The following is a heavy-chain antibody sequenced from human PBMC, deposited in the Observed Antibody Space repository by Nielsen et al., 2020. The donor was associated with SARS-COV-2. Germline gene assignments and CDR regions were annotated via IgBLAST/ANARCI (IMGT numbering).Heavy chain of an antibody. J-gene: IGHJ4*02. D-gene: IGHD1-20*01. CDR1: GFTFSSYW. CDR2: IKEDGSEK. V-gene: IGHV3-7*03. CDR3: ARIGANWNRPFDY. Sequence: GGSLRLSCAASGFTFSSYWMSWVRQAPGKGLEWVANIKEDGSEKYYVDSVKGRFTISRDNAKNSLYLQTNSLRAEDTAVYYCARIGANWNRPFDYWSQGTLVTVSS.